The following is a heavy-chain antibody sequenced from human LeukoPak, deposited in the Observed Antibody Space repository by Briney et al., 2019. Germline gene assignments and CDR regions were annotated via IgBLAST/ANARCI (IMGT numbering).Heavy chain of an antibody. J-gene: IGHJ4*02. CDR2: IYPGDSDA. CDR3: ARKYTITTKFDY. Sequence: GESLKISCQGSGSTFTSYWIGWVRQLPGKGLEWMGVIYPGDSDARYSPSFQGQVTISADKSISTAYLQWSSLKASDSAIYYCARKYTITTKFDYWGQGTLVTVPS. CDR1: GSTFTSYW. D-gene: IGHD1-1*01. V-gene: IGHV5-51*01.